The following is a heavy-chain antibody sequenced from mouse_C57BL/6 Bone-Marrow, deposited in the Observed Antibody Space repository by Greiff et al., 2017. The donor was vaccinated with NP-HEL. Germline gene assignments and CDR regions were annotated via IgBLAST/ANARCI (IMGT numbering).Heavy chain of an antibody. CDR1: GYTFTSYW. D-gene: IGHD1-1*01. CDR2: IDPSDSYT. Sequence: QVQLQQPGAELVKPGASVKLSCKASGYTFTSYWMQWVKQRPGQGLEWIGEIDPSDSYTNYNQKFKGKATLTVDTSSSTAYMQLSSLTSEDSAVYYGAKALITTVVADFDYGGQGTTLTVSS. J-gene: IGHJ2*01. V-gene: IGHV1-50*01. CDR3: AKALITTVVADFDY.